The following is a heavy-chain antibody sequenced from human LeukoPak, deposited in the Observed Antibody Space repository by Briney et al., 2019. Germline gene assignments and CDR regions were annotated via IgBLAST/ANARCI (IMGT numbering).Heavy chain of an antibody. V-gene: IGHV3-30*18. CDR2: ISYDGSNK. CDR1: GFTFSSYG. Sequence: GGSLRLSCAASGFTFSSYGMHWVRQAPGKGLEWVAVISYDGSNKYYADSVKGRFTISRDNSKNTLYLQMNSLRAEDTAVYYCAKEGEAAGLNDYWGQETLVTVSS. D-gene: IGHD6-13*01. J-gene: IGHJ4*02. CDR3: AKEGEAAGLNDY.